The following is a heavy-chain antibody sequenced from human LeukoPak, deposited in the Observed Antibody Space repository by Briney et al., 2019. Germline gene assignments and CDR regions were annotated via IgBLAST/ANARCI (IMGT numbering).Heavy chain of an antibody. V-gene: IGHV4-4*07. J-gene: IGHJ4*02. D-gene: IGHD6-13*01. Sequence: PSETLSLTCTVTNGSISSYYWSWIRQPAGKGLEWIGRIYTSGNTNYNPSLKSRVTMSTDTSKNQFSLKLTSVTAADTAVYYCARGVFSSWFYFDYWGQGALVTVSS. CDR3: ARGVFSSWFYFDY. CDR2: IYTSGNT. CDR1: NGSISSYY.